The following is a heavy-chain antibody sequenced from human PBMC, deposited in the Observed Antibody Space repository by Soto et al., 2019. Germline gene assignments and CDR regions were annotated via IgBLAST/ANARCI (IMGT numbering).Heavy chain of an antibody. D-gene: IGHD4-17*01. CDR3: ARRDYGVYARFDY. V-gene: IGHV1-8*01. Sequence: QVQLVQSGAEVKKSGASVKVSCKASGYTFTSHDINWVRQATGQGLEWMGWMNPNSGNTGYAQKFKVRVTMTRNTSISTAYMELSSLRSEDTAVYYCARRDYGVYARFDYRGKGTLVTVSS. CDR1: GYTFTSHD. CDR2: MNPNSGNT. J-gene: IGHJ4*02.